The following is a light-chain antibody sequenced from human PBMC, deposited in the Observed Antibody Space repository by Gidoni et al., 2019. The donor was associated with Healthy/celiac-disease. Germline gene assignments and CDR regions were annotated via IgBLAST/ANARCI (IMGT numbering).Light chain of an antibody. CDR1: QSVSSSY. J-gene: IGKJ2*01. CDR2: GGA. Sequence: EIVLTQSPRTLSLSPGERAPLSCRASQSVSSSYLAWYQQKPGQAPRLLIYGGASRATGSPDRCSGSGSGTDFTLTISRLEPEDFAVYYCQQYGSSRGYTFGQGTKLEIK. V-gene: IGKV3-20*01. CDR3: QQYGSSRGYT.